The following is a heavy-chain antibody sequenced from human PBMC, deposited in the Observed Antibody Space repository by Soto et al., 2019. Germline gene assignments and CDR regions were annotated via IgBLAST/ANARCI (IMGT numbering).Heavy chain of an antibody. J-gene: IGHJ4*02. Sequence: QVQLQQWGAGLVKPSETLSLSCAVYGQSFSGHSWAWIRQPPGKGLEWIGEINESGSTYYNPSLKSRVTTSTDTSKNQFSLKPSSVSAADTAAYFCARGSGIVALPGELEDVNYDYWGQGTLVNVSS. CDR3: ARGSGIVALPGELEDVNYDY. D-gene: IGHD1-1*01. CDR2: INESGST. V-gene: IGHV4-34*01. CDR1: GQSFSGHS.